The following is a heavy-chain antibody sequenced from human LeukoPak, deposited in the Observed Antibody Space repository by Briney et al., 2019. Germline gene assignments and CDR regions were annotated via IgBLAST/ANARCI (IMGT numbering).Heavy chain of an antibody. CDR1: GGTFSSYA. D-gene: IGHD6-19*01. CDR3: ARAGIAVAGPYYFDY. V-gene: IGHV1-69*13. CDR2: IIPIFGTA. Sequence: ASVKVSCKASGGTFSSYAISWVRQAPGQGLEWMGGIIPIFGTANYAQKFQGRVTITADESTSTAYMELSSLRSEDTAVYYCARAGIAVAGPYYFDYWGQGTLVTVSS. J-gene: IGHJ4*02.